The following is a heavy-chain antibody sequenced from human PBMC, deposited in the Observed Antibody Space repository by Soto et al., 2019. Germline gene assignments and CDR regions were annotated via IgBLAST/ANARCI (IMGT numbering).Heavy chain of an antibody. J-gene: IGHJ4*02. D-gene: IGHD5-12*01. CDR2: IGPESGAT. Sequence: ASVKVSCKASGYTFTGHYIHWVRQAPEQGPEWMGEIGPESGATRYAQKFQGRVTMTRDMSITTVYMGLSNLSPADTAVYYCGRGRSGQIVVFYWGQGTPVTVSS. V-gene: IGHV1-2*02. CDR1: GYTFTGHY. CDR3: GRGRSGQIVVFY.